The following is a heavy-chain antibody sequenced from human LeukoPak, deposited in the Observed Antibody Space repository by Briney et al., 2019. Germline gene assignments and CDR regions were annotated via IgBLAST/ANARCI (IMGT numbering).Heavy chain of an antibody. CDR1: GGSISSYY. D-gene: IGHD2-15*01. J-gene: IGHJ4*02. CDR2: IYYSGST. Sequence: SETLSLTCTVSGGSISSYYWSWIRQPPGKGLEGMGYIYYSGSTNYNPYLKSRVTISVDTSKNQFSLKLSFVTAADTALYYCARDSGYCSGGSCQTPFDYWGQGTLVTVSS. V-gene: IGHV4-59*01. CDR3: ARDSGYCSGGSCQTPFDY.